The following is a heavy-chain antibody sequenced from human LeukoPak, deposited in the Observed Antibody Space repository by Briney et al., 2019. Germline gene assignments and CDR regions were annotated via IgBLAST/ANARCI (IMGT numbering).Heavy chain of an antibody. CDR2: IYYDGNNK. CDR1: GFTFSGYG. V-gene: IGHV3-33*01. D-gene: IGHD3-10*01. Sequence: RSLRLSCAASGFTFSGYGMHWVRQAPGKGLEWVAVIYYDGNNKYYADSVKGRFTISRDNPKNTLYLQMNSLRAEDTAVYYCARWGSGTYNAYDHYGMDVWGQGTTVTVSS. CDR3: ARWGSGTYNAYDHYGMDV. J-gene: IGHJ6*02.